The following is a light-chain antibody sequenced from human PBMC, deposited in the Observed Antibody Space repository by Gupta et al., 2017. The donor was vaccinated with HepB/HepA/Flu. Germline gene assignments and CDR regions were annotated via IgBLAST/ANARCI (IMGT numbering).Light chain of an antibody. CDR2: KAS. J-gene: IGKJ4*02. V-gene: IGKV1-5*03. Sequence: IQMTQAPSPLSASVGDRVTITCRATQSISSWLAWYQQKPGKVPKVLIYKASNLESGVPSRFSGSGSGTEFTLTISSLQPDDFATYYCQQYNNYSLTFGRGTKVEI. CDR3: QQYNNYSLT. CDR1: QSISSW.